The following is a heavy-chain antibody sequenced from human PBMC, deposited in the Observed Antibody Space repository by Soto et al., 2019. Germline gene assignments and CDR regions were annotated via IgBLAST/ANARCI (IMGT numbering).Heavy chain of an antibody. V-gene: IGHV1-2*04. CDR2: IHPHSGAT. CDR3: VREGVGPTYGWFDP. Sequence: QVQLVQSGAEVKKPGASVKVSCEATGYTFTGNYLHWVRQAPGQGLEWMGWIHPHSGATKYVQKFQGWVTMTRDTSISTVYLDLSSLKSNDTAVYYCVREGVGPTYGWFDPWGQGTLVTVSS. D-gene: IGHD2-8*01. CDR1: GYTFTGNY. J-gene: IGHJ5*02.